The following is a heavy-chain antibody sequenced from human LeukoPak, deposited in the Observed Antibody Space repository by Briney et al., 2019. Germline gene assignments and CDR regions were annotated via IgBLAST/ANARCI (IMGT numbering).Heavy chain of an antibody. D-gene: IGHD3-22*01. CDR1: GFTFSNAW. Sequence: GGSLRLSCATSGFTFSNAWMSWARQAPGKGLEWVGRIKSKTDGGTTDYAAPVKGRFTISRDDSKNTLYLQMNSLKTEDTAVYYCTTGTGTYYYDSSGYYPIDYWGQGTLVTVSS. CDR3: TTGTGTYYYDSSGYYPIDY. CDR2: IKSKTDGGTT. J-gene: IGHJ4*02. V-gene: IGHV3-15*01.